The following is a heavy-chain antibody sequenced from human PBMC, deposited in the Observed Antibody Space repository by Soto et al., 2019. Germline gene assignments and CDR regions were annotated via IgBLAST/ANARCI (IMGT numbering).Heavy chain of an antibody. D-gene: IGHD3-22*01. V-gene: IGHV4-30-4*08. Sequence: SETLSLTCTVSGGSISSGDFYWSWIRPPPGKGLECIGNLYHTVNTYYSPSLDSLVSLSLDTSNYQFPLKLSPVAAAPTAVYFCAKELSPVHDNSSGPVAGWGQGTMVTVSS. CDR2: LYHTVNT. J-gene: IGHJ4*01. CDR1: GGSISSGDFY. CDR3: AKELSPVHDNSSGPVAG.